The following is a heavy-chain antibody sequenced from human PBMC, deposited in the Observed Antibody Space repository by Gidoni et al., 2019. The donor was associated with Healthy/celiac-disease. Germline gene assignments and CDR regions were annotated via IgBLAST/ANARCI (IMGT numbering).Heavy chain of an antibody. CDR1: GFTFSCYA. J-gene: IGHJ5*02. Sequence: EVQLVESGGGLVQPGGSLRLSCSASGFTFSCYAMHWVRQAPGKGLEYVSAISSNGCSTYYADAVKGRFTISRDNSKNTLYLQMSSLRAEDTAVYYCVKDGAPGITGTTADPWGQGTLVTVSS. CDR2: ISSNGCST. CDR3: VKDGAPGITGTTADP. V-gene: IGHV3-64D*06. D-gene: IGHD1-20*01.